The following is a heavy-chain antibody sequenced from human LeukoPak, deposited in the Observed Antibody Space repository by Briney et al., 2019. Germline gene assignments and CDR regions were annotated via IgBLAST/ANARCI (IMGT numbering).Heavy chain of an antibody. CDR1: GFTFSSYA. CDR3: ARDMTY. CDR2: IYSGGST. J-gene: IGHJ4*02. Sequence: GRSLRLSCAASGFTFSSYAMSWVRQAPGKGLEWVSVIYSGGSTYYADSVKGRFTISRDNSKNTLYLQMNSLRAEDTAVYYCARDMTYWGQGTLVTVSS. V-gene: IGHV3-66*02.